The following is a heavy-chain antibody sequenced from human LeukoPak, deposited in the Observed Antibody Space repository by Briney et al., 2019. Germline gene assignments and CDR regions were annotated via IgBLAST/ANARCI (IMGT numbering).Heavy chain of an antibody. CDR3: ARERTGATLDY. CDR2: INPSSGAP. CDR1: GYTFTGYY. J-gene: IGHJ4*02. D-gene: IGHD1-26*01. V-gene: IGHV1-46*01. Sequence: ASVKVSCKASGYTFTGYYLHWVRQAPGQGLEWMGIINPSSGAPSYAQRFQGRVTMTTDTSTGTVNMELSSLRSEDTALYFCARERTGATLDYWGQGTLVTVSS.